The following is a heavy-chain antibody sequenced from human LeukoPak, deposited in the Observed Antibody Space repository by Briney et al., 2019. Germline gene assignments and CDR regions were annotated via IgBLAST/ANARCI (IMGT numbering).Heavy chain of an antibody. D-gene: IGHD2-2*03. J-gene: IGHJ3*02. Sequence: GGSLRVSCAASGFTFSSYAMSWVRQAPGKGLEWVSAISGSGGSTYYADSVKGRFTISRDNSKNTLYLQMNSLRAEDTAVYYCAKDYLDIVVVPAALDAFDIWGQGTMFTVSS. CDR2: ISGSGGST. CDR3: AKDYLDIVVVPAALDAFDI. CDR1: GFTFSSYA. V-gene: IGHV3-23*01.